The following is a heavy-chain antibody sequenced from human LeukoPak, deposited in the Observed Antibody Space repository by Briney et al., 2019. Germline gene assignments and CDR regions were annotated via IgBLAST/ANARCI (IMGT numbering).Heavy chain of an antibody. V-gene: IGHV3-74*01. CDR2: IYSVGSDT. D-gene: IGHD5-18*01. Sequence: GGSLRLSCAASGFTFSSYWMHWVRQAPGKGLVWVSTIYSVGSDTLYADSVKGRFTISRDNAKNTLYLQMNSLGAEDTAVYYCARDRRYSPDYWGRGTLVTVSS. CDR1: GFTFSSYW. CDR3: ARDRRYSPDY. J-gene: IGHJ4*02.